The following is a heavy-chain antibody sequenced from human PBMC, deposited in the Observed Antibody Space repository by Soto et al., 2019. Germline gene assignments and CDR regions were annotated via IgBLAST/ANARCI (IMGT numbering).Heavy chain of an antibody. V-gene: IGHV4-39*01. CDR3: ARQVVGGAVTGSGSFDY. D-gene: IGHD3-10*01. J-gene: IGHJ4*02. CDR2: FYYSGNT. Sequence: QLQLQESGPGVVKSSETLSLTCTVSGGSISSSSYYWGWIRQPPGKGLEWIGSFYYSGNTYYYTSLKSRVTISGDTSEHQLSLKLNSVTAADTAVYYCARQVVGGAVTGSGSFDYWGQGTLVTVSS. CDR1: GGSISSSSYY.